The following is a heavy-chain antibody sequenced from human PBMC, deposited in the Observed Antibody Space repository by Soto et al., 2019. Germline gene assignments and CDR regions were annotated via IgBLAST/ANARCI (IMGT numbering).Heavy chain of an antibody. CDR3: ARWDYLYWYFYL. J-gene: IGHJ2*01. V-gene: IGHV3-74*01. CDR1: GFTFSSYW. Sequence: EVQLVESGGGLVQPGGSLRLSCAASGFTFSSYWMHWVRQAPGKGLVWVSRINSDGSSTSYADSVKGRFTISRDNAKNTLYLQMNSLRAEDTAVYYCARWDYLYWYFYLWGRGTLVTVSS. D-gene: IGHD1-26*01. CDR2: INSDGSST.